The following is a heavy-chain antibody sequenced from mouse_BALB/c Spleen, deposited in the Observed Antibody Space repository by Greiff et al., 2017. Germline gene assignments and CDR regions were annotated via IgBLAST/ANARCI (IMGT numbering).Heavy chain of an antibody. D-gene: IGHD1-1*01. CDR2: IWAGGST. Sequence: VQGVESGPGLVAPSQSLSITCTVSGFSLTSYGVHWVRQPPGKGLEWLGVIWAGGSTNYNSALMSRLSISKDNSKSQVFLKMNSLQTDDTAMYYCARAYGSLYYFDYWGQGTTLTGSS. V-gene: IGHV2-9*02. J-gene: IGHJ2*01. CDR1: GFSLTSYG. CDR3: ARAYGSLYYFDY.